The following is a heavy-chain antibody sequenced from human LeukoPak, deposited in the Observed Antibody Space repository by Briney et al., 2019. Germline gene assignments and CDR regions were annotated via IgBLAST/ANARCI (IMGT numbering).Heavy chain of an antibody. CDR3: ARGHYYGSSGFDP. Sequence: PSETLSLTCAVYGGSFSGYYWSWIRQPPGEGLEWIGEINHSGSTNYNPSLKSRVTISVDTSKNQFSLKLSSVTAADTAVYYCARGHYYGSSGFDPWGQGTLVTVSS. D-gene: IGHD3-10*01. CDR2: INHSGST. V-gene: IGHV4-34*01. J-gene: IGHJ5*02. CDR1: GGSFSGYY.